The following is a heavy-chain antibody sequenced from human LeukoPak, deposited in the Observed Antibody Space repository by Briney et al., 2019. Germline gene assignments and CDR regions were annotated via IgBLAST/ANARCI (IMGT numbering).Heavy chain of an antibody. V-gene: IGHV3-30*04. J-gene: IGHJ3*02. CDR3: AKGIAARRYAFDI. CDR1: GFTFSSYA. D-gene: IGHD6-6*01. CDR2: ISYDGSNK. Sequence: GGSLRLSCAASGFTFSSYAMHWVRQAPGKGLEWVAVISYDGSNKYYADSVKGRFTISRDNSKNTLYLQMNSLRAEDTAVYYCAKGIAARRYAFDIWGQGTMVTVSS.